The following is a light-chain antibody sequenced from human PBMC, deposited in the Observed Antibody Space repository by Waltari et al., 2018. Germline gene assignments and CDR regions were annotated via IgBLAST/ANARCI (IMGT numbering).Light chain of an antibody. CDR1: QSISSH. V-gene: IGKV3-11*01. J-gene: IGKJ1*01. Sequence: EPVLTQSPATLSLSPGERAPLSCRASQSISSHLAWYQQKPGQPPRLLIYDESKRATGIPARFSCSGSGTDFTLTISSLEPEDFAVYYCQQRSNLWTFGQGTKVEIK. CDR3: QQRSNLWT. CDR2: DES.